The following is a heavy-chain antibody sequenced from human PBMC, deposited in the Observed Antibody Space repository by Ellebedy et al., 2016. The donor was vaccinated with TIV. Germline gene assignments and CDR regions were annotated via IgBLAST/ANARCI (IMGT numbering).Heavy chain of an antibody. V-gene: IGHV1-46*01. Sequence: AASVKVSCKTSGHTFTNNYIQWVRQAPGQGLEWVGIISPGGGGTKYAQKFQGRVAISADTSTNTVFMELSSLRSEDTALYFCARAEWDYGGYFDDWGQGTLVTVSS. D-gene: IGHD4-17*01. CDR1: GHTFTNNY. CDR2: ISPGGGGT. J-gene: IGHJ4*02. CDR3: ARAEWDYGGYFDD.